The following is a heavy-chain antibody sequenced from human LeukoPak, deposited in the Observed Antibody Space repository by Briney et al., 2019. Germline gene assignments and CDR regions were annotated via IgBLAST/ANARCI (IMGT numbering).Heavy chain of an antibody. CDR2: IDGSGGRT. V-gene: IGHV3-23*01. CDR3: AKFGVCSSTSCYLSRDAFDI. D-gene: IGHD2-2*01. Sequence: GRSLRLSCEVSGFTFGNSAMSWVSQAPGKGLEWVSAIDGSGGRTYYADSVQGRFTISRDNSRNTLYLQMNTLRAEDTAVHYCAKFGVCSSTSCYLSRDAFDIWGQGTMVTVSS. CDR1: GFTFGNSA. J-gene: IGHJ3*02.